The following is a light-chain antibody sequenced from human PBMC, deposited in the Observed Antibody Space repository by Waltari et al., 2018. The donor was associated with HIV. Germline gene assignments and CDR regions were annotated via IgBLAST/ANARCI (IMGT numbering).Light chain of an antibody. CDR1: QSVNSN. CDR2: GAS. Sequence: EIVMTQSPATLSVSAGERVTFSCRASQSVNSNLAWYQQKPGQAPRLLIYGASTRAACIPARFSGSGSGTVFTLTISSLQSEDFAVYYCQRYNNWPPAWTFGQGTKVEIK. CDR3: QRYNNWPPAWT. J-gene: IGKJ1*01. V-gene: IGKV3-15*01.